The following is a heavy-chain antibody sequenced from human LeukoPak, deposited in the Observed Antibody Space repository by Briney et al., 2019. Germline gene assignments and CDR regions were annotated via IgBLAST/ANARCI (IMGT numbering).Heavy chain of an antibody. CDR2: TYYRSKWNY. V-gene: IGHV6-1*01. Sequence: SQTLSPTCAISGDSVSSKSAAWNWIRQSPSRGLEWLGRTYYRSKWNYDYAVSVKSRINIYPDTSKNQFSLQLNSVTPEDTAVYFCAIFAVTGNGMDVWGQGTTVTVSS. J-gene: IGHJ6*02. D-gene: IGHD2-21*02. CDR1: GDSVSSKSAA. CDR3: AIFAVTGNGMDV.